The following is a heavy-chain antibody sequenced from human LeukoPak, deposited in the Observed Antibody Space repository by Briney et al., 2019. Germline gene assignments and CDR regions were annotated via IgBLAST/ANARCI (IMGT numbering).Heavy chain of an antibody. CDR3: AKDLMSIKALIPWDY. D-gene: IGHD2-21*01. V-gene: IGHV3-21*01. CDR2: ISSGSNYI. CDR1: GFTFSAFS. J-gene: IGHJ4*02. Sequence: GGSLRLSCAASGFTFSAFSMNWVRQAPGKGLEWVSSISSGSNYIYYADSVKGRFTISRDNAKNSLYLQLNSLRAEDTAVYYCAKDLMSIKALIPWDYWGQGTLVTVSP.